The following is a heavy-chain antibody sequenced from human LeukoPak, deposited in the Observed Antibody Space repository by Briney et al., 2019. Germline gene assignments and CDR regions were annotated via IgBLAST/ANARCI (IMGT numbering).Heavy chain of an antibody. CDR1: GFTFSSYA. CDR3: ARVGIAVAQFFDY. J-gene: IGHJ4*02. CDR2: ISSSSSAI. Sequence: PGGSLRLSCAASGFTFSSYAMHWVRQAPGKGLEWVSYISSSSSAIYYADSVKGRFTISRDNAKNSLYLQMNSLRDEDTAVYYCARVGIAVAQFFDYWGQGTLVTVSS. V-gene: IGHV3-48*02. D-gene: IGHD6-19*01.